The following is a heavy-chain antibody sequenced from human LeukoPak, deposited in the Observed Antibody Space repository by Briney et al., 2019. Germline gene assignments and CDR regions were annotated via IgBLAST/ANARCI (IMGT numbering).Heavy chain of an antibody. Sequence: ASVKVSCKASGYTFTSYDINWVRQATGQGLEWMGWMNPNSGNTGYAQKFQGRVTITRNTSISTAYMELSSLRSEDTAVYYCASEGADSSSWYGGGFDPWGRGTLVTVSS. CDR3: ASEGADSSSWYGGGFDP. J-gene: IGHJ5*02. CDR2: MNPNSGNT. CDR1: GYTFTSYD. V-gene: IGHV1-8*03. D-gene: IGHD6-13*01.